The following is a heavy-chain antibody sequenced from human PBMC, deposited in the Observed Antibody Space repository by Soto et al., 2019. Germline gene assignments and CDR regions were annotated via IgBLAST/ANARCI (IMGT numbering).Heavy chain of an antibody. V-gene: IGHV1-18*01. J-gene: IGHJ6*02. CDR3: AREGSAPYYYYGMDV. CDR2: INGYNGNT. D-gene: IGHD6-19*01. Sequence: QVQLEQSGAEVKKPGDSMKVSCKASGYTFTTSGISWVRQAPGQGLEWMGWINGYNGNTDYPQKLQGRVTMTTDTYTSTAYMALMSLRSDDTAVYYCAREGSAPYYYYGMDVWGQGTTVTVSS. CDR1: GYTFTTSG.